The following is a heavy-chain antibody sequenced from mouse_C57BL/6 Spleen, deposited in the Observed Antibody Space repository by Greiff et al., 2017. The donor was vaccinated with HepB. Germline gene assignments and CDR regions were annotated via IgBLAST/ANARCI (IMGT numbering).Heavy chain of an antibody. CDR1: GFNIKDDY. Sequence: VHVKQSGAELVRPGASVKLSCTASGFNIKDDYMHWVKQRPEQGLEWIGWIDPENGDTEYASKFQGKATITADTSSNTAYLQLSSLTSEDTAVYYCTTFLYDGYYGFAYWGQGTLVTVSA. J-gene: IGHJ3*01. CDR3: TTFLYDGYYGFAY. CDR2: IDPENGDT. D-gene: IGHD2-3*01. V-gene: IGHV14-4*01.